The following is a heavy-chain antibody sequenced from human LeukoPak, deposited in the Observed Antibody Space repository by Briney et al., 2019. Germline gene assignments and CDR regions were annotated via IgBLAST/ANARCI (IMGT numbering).Heavy chain of an antibody. V-gene: IGHV3-23*01. CDR3: AKGDYGGNACQH. Sequence: PGGSLRLSCAASGFTFSSYAMSWVRPAPGKGLQWVSAISGSGGSTYYADSVKGRFTISRDNSKNTLYLQMNSLRAEDTAVYYCAKGDYGGNACQHWGQGTLVTVSS. CDR2: ISGSGGST. J-gene: IGHJ1*01. D-gene: IGHD4-23*01. CDR1: GFTFSSYA.